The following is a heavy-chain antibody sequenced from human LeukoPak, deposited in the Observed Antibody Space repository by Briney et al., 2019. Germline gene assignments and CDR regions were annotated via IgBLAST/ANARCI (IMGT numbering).Heavy chain of an antibody. CDR1: GYTFTSYA. J-gene: IGHJ4*02. Sequence: PWASVKVSCKASGYTFTSYAMHWVRQAPGQRLEWMGWINAGNGNTKYSQKFQGRVTITRDTSASTAYMELSSLRSEDTAVYYCARVGSSHIRYFDYWGQGTLVTVSS. CDR2: INAGNGNT. CDR3: ARVGSSHIRYFDY. V-gene: IGHV1-3*01. D-gene: IGHD6-13*01.